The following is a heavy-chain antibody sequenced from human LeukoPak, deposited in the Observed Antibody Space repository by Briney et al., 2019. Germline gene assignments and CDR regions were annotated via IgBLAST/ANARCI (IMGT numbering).Heavy chain of an antibody. CDR2: ISNDGNNK. Sequence: GGSLRLSCAASGFAFSSYSLNWVRQAPGKGLEWVAVISNDGNNKYYADSVKGRFTISRDNSKSTLYLHMNSLRAEDTAVYYCAKGLPGAGQRGYFDYWGQGTLVTVSS. V-gene: IGHV3-30*18. CDR1: GFAFSSYS. D-gene: IGHD3-10*01. J-gene: IGHJ4*02. CDR3: AKGLPGAGQRGYFDY.